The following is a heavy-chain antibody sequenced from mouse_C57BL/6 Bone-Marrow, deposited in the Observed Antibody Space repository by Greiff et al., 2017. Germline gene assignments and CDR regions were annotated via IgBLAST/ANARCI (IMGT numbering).Heavy chain of an antibody. J-gene: IGHJ3*01. V-gene: IGHV5-4*01. CDR2: ISDGGSYT. D-gene: IGHD2-4*01. CDR1: GFTFSSYA. Sequence: EVKLMESGGGLVKPGGSLKLSCAASGFTFSSYAMSWVRQTPEKRLEWVATISDGGSYTYYPDNVKGRFTISRDNAKNNLYLHMSHLKSEDTAMDYCARDEGLRPWFAYWGQGTLVTVSA. CDR3: ARDEGLRPWFAY.